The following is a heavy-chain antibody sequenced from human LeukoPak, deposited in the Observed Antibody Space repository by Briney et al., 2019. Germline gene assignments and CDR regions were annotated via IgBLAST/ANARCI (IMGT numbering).Heavy chain of an antibody. CDR2: IKQDGSEK. J-gene: IGHJ4*02. CDR3: ARTTAGPKGYFDY. D-gene: IGHD6-19*01. Sequence: PGGSLRLSCAASGFTFSSSWMSWVRQAPGKGLEWVANIKQDGSEKYYVDSVKGHFTVSRDNAKNSLYLQMSSLRAEDTAVYYCARTTAGPKGYFDYWGQGTLVTVSS. V-gene: IGHV3-7*01. CDR1: GFTFSSSW.